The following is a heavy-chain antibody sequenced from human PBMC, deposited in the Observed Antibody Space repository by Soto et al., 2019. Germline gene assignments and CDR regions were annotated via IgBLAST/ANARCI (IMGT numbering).Heavy chain of an antibody. Sequence: ASVKVSCKASGGTFSSYAVSWVRQAPGQGLEWMGGIIPIFGNTNYAQKLQGRVTMTTDTSTSTAYMELRSLRSDDTAVYYCARDDSMGFGELLSNWFDPWGQGTLVTVSS. CDR1: GGTFSSYA. CDR3: ARDDSMGFGELLSNWFDP. V-gene: IGHV1-18*01. J-gene: IGHJ5*02. CDR2: IIPIFGNT. D-gene: IGHD3-10*01.